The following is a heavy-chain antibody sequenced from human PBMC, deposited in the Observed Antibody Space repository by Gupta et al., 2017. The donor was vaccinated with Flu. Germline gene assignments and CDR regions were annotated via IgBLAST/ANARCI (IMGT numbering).Heavy chain of an antibody. J-gene: IGHJ6*03. CDR3: AKVGPWTGSCPYYCYCMDV. V-gene: IGHV3-30*18. CDR1: GFTFSSYG. D-gene: IGHD2-2*01. CDR2: IASDGSHK. Sequence: GGVVQFGPSLGLTCAALGFTFSSYGMHWVRQAPGKGLEWVADIASDGSHKYYADSVRGRFTISRDNSKNTLYLQMDSLRAEDTAVYYCAKVGPWTGSCPYYCYCMDVWGKGTTVTVSS.